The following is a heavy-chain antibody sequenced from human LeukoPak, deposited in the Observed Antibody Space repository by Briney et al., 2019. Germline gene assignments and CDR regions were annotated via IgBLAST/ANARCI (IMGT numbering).Heavy chain of an antibody. CDR2: ISYDGSNK. V-gene: IGHV3-30*18. CDR3: AKGKGGSGSSFDY. Sequence: GRSLRLSCAASGFTFSSYGMHWVRQAPGKGLEWVAVISYDGSNKYYADSVKGRFTISRDNSKNTLYLQMNSLRAEDTAVYYCAKGKGGSGSSFDYWGQGTLVTVSS. D-gene: IGHD3-10*01. CDR1: GFTFSSYG. J-gene: IGHJ4*02.